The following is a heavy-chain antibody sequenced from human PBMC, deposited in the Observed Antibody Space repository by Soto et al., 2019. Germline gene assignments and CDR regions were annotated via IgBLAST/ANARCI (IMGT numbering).Heavy chain of an antibody. J-gene: IGHJ6*03. CDR2: ISSSSSYI. CDR1: GFTFSSYS. Sequence: EVQLVESGGGLVKPGGSLRLSCAASGFTFSSYSMNWVRQAPGKGLEWVSSISSSSSYIYYADSVKGRFTISRDNAKNSLYLQMNSLRAEDTAVYYCARVGSCYYYMDVWGKGTTVTVSS. D-gene: IGHD3-10*01. V-gene: IGHV3-21*01. CDR3: ARVGSCYYYMDV.